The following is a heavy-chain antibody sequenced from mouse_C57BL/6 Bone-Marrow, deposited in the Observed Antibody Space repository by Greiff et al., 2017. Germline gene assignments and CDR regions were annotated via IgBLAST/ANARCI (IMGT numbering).Heavy chain of an antibody. CDR1: GYTFTSYW. D-gene: IGHD2-4*01. CDR3: TRLYDYDVYWYFDV. V-gene: IGHV1-5*01. Sequence: EVQLQQSGTVLARPGASVKMSCKTSGYTFTSYWMHWVKQRPGQGLEWIGAIYPGNSDTSYNQKFKGKAKLTAVTSASTAYMELSSLTNEDSAVYYCTRLYDYDVYWYFDVWGTGTTVTVSS. J-gene: IGHJ1*03. CDR2: IYPGNSDT.